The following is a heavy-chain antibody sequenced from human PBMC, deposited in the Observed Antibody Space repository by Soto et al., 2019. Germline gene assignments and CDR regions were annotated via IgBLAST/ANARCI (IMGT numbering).Heavy chain of an antibody. CDR3: ATLWFGESYELYYFDY. V-gene: IGHV3-11*01. D-gene: IGHD3-10*01. J-gene: IGHJ4*02. CDR1: GFTFSDYY. CDR2: ISSSGSTI. Sequence: QVQLVESGGGLVKPGGSLRLSCAASGFTFSDYYMSWIRQAPGKGLEWVSYISSSGSTIYYADSVKGRFTISRDNXKXXLYLQMNSLRAEDTAVYYCATLWFGESYELYYFDYWGQGTLVTVSS.